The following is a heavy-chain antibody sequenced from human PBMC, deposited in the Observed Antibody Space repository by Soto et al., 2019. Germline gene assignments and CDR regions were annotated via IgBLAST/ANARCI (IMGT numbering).Heavy chain of an antibody. CDR2: ISASGDNT. D-gene: IGHD1-1*01. V-gene: IGHV3-23*01. Sequence: GGSLRLSCAASGFTFSSYAMSWVRQAPGKGLEWVSTISASGDNTYYTDSVKGRFTISRDNSKNTLYLQMNYLRADDTALYYCANHRGTTGTTRLAFDYWGQGTLVTVSS. CDR3: ANHRGTTGTTRLAFDY. J-gene: IGHJ4*02. CDR1: GFTFSSYA.